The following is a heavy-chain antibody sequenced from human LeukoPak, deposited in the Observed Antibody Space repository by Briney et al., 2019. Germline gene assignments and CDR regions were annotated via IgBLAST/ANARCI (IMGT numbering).Heavy chain of an antibody. V-gene: IGHV1-46*01. Sequence: GASVKVSCKASAYTFSNYLLHWVRQAPGQGLEWVSRIAPSVDTTNYAQKFRDRVTMSRDTSTSTVYMELRSLRSEDTAVYHCVREESGGYFDYWGQGTLVTVSS. D-gene: IGHD2-8*02. CDR3: VREESGGYFDY. CDR1: AYTFSNYL. J-gene: IGHJ4*02. CDR2: IAPSVDTT.